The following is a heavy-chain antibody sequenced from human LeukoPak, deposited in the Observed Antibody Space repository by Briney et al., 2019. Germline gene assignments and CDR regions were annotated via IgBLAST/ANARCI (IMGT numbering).Heavy chain of an antibody. D-gene: IGHD5-18*01. V-gene: IGHV4-34*01. CDR3: ARDGSSYGRGFDP. CDR2: ISHRGKT. Sequence: SETLSLTCSVYGGSFRGYYWIWIRQSPGMGLQWIGEISHRGKTNYNPSLESRLTMSVDTSKNQFSLKLRSVTAADTAVYYCARDGSSYGRGFDPWGQGTLVTVSS. J-gene: IGHJ5*02. CDR1: GGSFRGYY.